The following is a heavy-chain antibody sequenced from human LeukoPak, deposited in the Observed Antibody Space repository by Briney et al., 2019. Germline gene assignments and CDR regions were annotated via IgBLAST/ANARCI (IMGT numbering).Heavy chain of an antibody. CDR3: AREYYYDSSGYLDAFDI. J-gene: IGHJ3*02. CDR1: AFTFSSYS. V-gene: IGHV3-48*01. D-gene: IGHD3-22*01. CDR2: ISSSSSTI. Sequence: GGSLRLSCAASAFTFSSYSMNWVRQAPGKGLEWVSYISSSSSTIYYADSVKGRFTIFRDNAKNSLYLQMNSLRAEDTAVYYCAREYYYDSSGYLDAFDIWGQGTMVTVAS.